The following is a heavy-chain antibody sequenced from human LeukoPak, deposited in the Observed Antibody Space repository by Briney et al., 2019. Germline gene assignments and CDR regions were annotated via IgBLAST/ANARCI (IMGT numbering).Heavy chain of an antibody. Sequence: SETLSLTCAVYGGSFSGYYWSWIRQPPGKGLEWIGEINHSGSTNYNPSLKSRVTISVDTSKNQFSLKLSSVTAADTAVYYCATVVRDYYGSGSYYNAWWFDPWGQGTLVTVSS. CDR2: INHSGST. D-gene: IGHD3-10*01. V-gene: IGHV4-34*01. CDR3: ATVVRDYYGSGSYYNAWWFDP. CDR1: GGSFSGYY. J-gene: IGHJ5*02.